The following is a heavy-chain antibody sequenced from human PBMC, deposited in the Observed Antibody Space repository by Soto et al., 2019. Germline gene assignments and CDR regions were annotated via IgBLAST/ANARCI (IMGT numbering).Heavy chain of an antibody. CDR2: IIPSLGIA. V-gene: IGHV1-69*08. CDR3: AREDDCSGGSCYSFGGYDS. J-gene: IGHJ4*02. Sequence: QVQLVQSGAEVKKPGSSVKVSCKASGGTFSSYTISWVRQAPGQGLEWMGRIIPSLGIANYAQKFQGRVTITADKSTRTAYMELSSLRSEDTAVYYCAREDDCSGGSCYSFGGYDSWGQGTLVTVSS. CDR1: GGTFSSYT. D-gene: IGHD2-15*01.